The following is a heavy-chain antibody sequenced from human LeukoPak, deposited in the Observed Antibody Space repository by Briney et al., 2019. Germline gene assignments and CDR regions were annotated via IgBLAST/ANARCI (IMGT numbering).Heavy chain of an antibody. J-gene: IGHJ4*02. CDR1: GFTFSSYG. Sequence: DPGRSLRLSCAASGFTFSSYGMHWVRQAPGKGLEWVAVIWYDGSNKFYADSVKGRFTISRDNSNNTLYLQMNSLRAEDTAVYYCAKEHPQTEYFFDSWGQGTLVTVSS. D-gene: IGHD1-14*01. CDR3: AKEHPQTEYFFDS. CDR2: IWYDGSNK. V-gene: IGHV3-33*06.